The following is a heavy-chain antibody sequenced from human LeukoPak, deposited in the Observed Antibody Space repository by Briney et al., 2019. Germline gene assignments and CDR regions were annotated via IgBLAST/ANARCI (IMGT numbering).Heavy chain of an antibody. D-gene: IGHD6-25*01. Sequence: PGGSLRLSCAASGFTFSNYGMNWARQAPGKGLEWVTAISASGGNTYYADSAKGRFTISRDNAKDTLYLQMNSLRAEDTALYYCAKERASRLPFDYWGQGTLVTVSS. CDR1: GFTFSNYG. J-gene: IGHJ4*02. CDR3: AKERASRLPFDY. CDR2: ISASGGNT. V-gene: IGHV3-23*01.